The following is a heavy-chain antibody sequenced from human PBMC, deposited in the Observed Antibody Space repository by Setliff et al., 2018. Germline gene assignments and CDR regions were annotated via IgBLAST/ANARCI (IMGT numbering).Heavy chain of an antibody. CDR3: ARDGKQYYYDSTGYYRNWFDP. CDR1: GFTFSNYG. CDR2: IWYDGSNE. V-gene: IGHV3-33*08. D-gene: IGHD3-22*01. Sequence: SLRLSCAASGFTFSNYGMHWVRQAPGKGLEWVAVIWYDGSNEYYGDSVRGRFTISRDNSKNTLYLQMNSLRVEDTAIYSCARDGKQYYYDSTGYYRNWFDPWGQGTLVTVSS. J-gene: IGHJ5*02.